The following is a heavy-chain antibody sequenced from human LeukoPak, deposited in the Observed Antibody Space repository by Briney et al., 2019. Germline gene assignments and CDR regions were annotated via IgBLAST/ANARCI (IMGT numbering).Heavy chain of an antibody. CDR2: IRSKANSYAT. CDR1: GFTFSGSA. J-gene: IGHJ3*02. D-gene: IGHD5-24*01. CDR3: AAVEMATIGAFDI. Sequence: GGSLRLSCAASGFTFSGSAMHWVRQASGKGLEWVGRIRSKANSYATAYAASVKGRFTISRDDSKNTAYLQMNSLKTEDTAVYYCAAVEMATIGAFDIWGQGTMVTVSS. V-gene: IGHV3-73*01.